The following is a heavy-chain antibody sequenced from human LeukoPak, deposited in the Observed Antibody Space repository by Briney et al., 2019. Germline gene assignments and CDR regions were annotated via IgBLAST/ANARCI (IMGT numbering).Heavy chain of an antibody. Sequence: SVKVPCKASGGTFSSYAISWVRQAPGQGLEWMGGIIPIFGTANYAQKFQGRVTITADESTSTAYMELSSLRSEDTAVYYCAIAVAGIYYFDYWGQGTLVTVSS. CDR3: AIAVAGIYYFDY. CDR2: IIPIFGTA. J-gene: IGHJ4*02. V-gene: IGHV1-69*13. CDR1: GGTFSSYA. D-gene: IGHD6-19*01.